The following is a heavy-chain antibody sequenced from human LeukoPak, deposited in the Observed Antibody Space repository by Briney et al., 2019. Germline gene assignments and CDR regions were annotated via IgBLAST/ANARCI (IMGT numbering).Heavy chain of an antibody. D-gene: IGHD6-13*01. CDR1: VFTFGDYA. V-gene: IGHV3-49*04. J-gene: IGHJ4*02. CDR3: TRDPYSSSWQGAHDY. Sequence: GGSLRLSCTASVFTFGDYAISWVRQAPGKGLECVVFIRSKAYGGTTKYAASAKDRFTISRDDPKSIAYLQMNSLKTEDTAVYYCTRDPYSSSWQGAHDYWGQGTLVSVSS. CDR2: IRSKAYGGTT.